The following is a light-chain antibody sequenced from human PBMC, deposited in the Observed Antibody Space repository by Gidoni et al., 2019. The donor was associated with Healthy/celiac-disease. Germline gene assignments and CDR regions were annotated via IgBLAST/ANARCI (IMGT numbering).Light chain of an antibody. J-gene: IGKJ4*01. CDR3: QQYGSSPLT. CDR2: GAS. CDR1: QSVSSSY. Sequence: IVLTQSPVTLSLSPWERATLSCRASQSVSSSYLAWYQQKPGQAPRLLIYGASSRATGIPDRFSGSGSGTDFTLTISRLEPEDVAVYYCQQYGSSPLTFGGGTKVDIK. V-gene: IGKV3-20*01.